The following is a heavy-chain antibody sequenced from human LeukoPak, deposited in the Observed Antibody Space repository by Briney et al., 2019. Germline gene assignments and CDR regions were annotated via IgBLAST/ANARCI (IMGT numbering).Heavy chain of an antibody. CDR1: GYSISSGYY. D-gene: IGHD5-12*01. CDR3: ARGLDVATIVY. V-gene: IGHV4-38-2*02. J-gene: IGHJ4*02. CDR2: IYHSGST. Sequence: SETLSLTCTVSGYSISSGYYWGWIRQPPGKGLEWIGSIYHSGSTYYNPSLKSRVTISVDTSKNQFSLKLSSVTAADTAVYYCARGLDVATIVYWGQGTQVTVSS.